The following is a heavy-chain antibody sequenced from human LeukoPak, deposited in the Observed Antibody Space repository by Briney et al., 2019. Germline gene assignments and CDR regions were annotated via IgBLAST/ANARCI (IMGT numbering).Heavy chain of an antibody. CDR2: IYYSGST. CDR3: ARELYSGSYPDAFDI. V-gene: IGHV4-39*07. J-gene: IGHJ3*02. D-gene: IGHD1-26*01. Sequence: SETLSLTCTVSGGSISSGDYYWSWIRQPPGKGLEWIGSIYYSGSTYYNPSLKSRVTISVDTSKNQFSLKLSSVTAADTAVYYCARELYSGSYPDAFDIWGQGTMVTASS. CDR1: GGSISSGDYY.